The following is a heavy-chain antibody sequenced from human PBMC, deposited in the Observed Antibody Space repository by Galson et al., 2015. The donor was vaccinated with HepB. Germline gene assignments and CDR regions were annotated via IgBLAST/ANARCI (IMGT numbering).Heavy chain of an antibody. J-gene: IGHJ4*02. V-gene: IGHV1-3*01. Sequence: SVKVSCKASGYTFTSYAMHWVRQAPGQRLEWMGWINAGNGNTKYSQKFQGRVTITRDTSASTAYMELSSLRSEDTAVYYCARDGGLLWFGELFEYYFDYWGQGTLVTVSS. CDR3: ARDGGLLWFGELFEYYFDY. CDR1: GYTFTSYA. CDR2: INAGNGNT. D-gene: IGHD3-10*01.